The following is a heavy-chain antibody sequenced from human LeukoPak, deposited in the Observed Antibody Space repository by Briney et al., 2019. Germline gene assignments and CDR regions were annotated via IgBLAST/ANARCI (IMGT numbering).Heavy chain of an antibody. V-gene: IGHV3-30*02. J-gene: IGHJ4*02. CDR2: IQYDGNNK. Sequence: GGSLRLSCAASGFTFSSYGMHWVRQAPGKGLEWVTSIQYDGNNKYYADSVKGRFSISRYNPSNTLFLQMNSLRVEDTGVYYCASWGEGALDNWGQGTLVTVSS. CDR3: ASWGEGALDN. D-gene: IGHD1-26*01. CDR1: GFTFSSYG.